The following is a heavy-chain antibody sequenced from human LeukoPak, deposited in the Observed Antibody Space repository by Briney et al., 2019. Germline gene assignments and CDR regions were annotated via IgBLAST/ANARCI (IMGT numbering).Heavy chain of an antibody. D-gene: IGHD4-17*01. CDR1: GFTFSSYG. CDR2: IRYDGSNK. J-gene: IGHJ4*02. Sequence: QPGGSLRLSCAASGFTFSSYGMHWVRQAPGKGLEWGAFIRYDGSNKYYADSVKGRLTISRDNSKNTLYLQMNSLRAEDTAVYYCAKVPPTPVDYWGQGTLVTVSS. CDR3: AKVPPTPVDY. V-gene: IGHV3-30*02.